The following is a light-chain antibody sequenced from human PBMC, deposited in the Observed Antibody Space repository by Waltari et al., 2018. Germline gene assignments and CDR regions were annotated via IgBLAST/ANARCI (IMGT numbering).Light chain of an antibody. CDR2: RNN. CDR1: SSNLGSNY. Sequence: QSVLTQPPSASGTPGQRVTISCSGSSSNLGSNYVYWYQQLPGTAPKLLIYRNNQRPSGVPDRFSGSKSGTSASLAISGLRSEDDADYYCAAWDDSLGWVFGGGTKLTVL. V-gene: IGLV1-47*01. J-gene: IGLJ3*02. CDR3: AAWDDSLGWV.